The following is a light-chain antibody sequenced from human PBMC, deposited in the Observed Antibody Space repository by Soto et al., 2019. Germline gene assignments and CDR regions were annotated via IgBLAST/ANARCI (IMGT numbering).Light chain of an antibody. CDR1: QYISNY. J-gene: IGKJ2*01. CDR2: TAS. V-gene: IGKV1-39*01. Sequence: DIKLTQSPSSLSASVGDRVTITCRASQYISNYLNWYQQKSGTAPKLIIHTASTLQSGVPSRFSGRGSAPDFTLTISSVQTDDFAIYFWQQSYSTPPTFGQGTTVEIK. CDR3: QQSYSTPPT.